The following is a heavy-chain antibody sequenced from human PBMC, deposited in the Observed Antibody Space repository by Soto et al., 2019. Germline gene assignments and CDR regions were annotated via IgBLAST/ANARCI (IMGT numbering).Heavy chain of an antibody. CDR3: TRDASRDSSARGWFDP. CDR1: GFTFSDYY. Sequence: GGSLRLSCAASGFTFSDYYMSWIRQAPGKGLEWVSYISSSSSYTNYADSVKGRFTISRDNAKNSLHLQMNSLRAEDTAVYYCTRDASRDSSARGWFDPWGPGTLVTVSS. V-gene: IGHV3-11*06. J-gene: IGHJ5*02. CDR2: ISSSSSYT. D-gene: IGHD6-13*01.